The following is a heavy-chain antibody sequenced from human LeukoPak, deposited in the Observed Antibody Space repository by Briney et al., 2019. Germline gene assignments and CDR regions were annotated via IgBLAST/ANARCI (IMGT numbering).Heavy chain of an antibody. J-gene: IGHJ4*02. Sequence: SQTLSLTCAISGDSVSSNSAAWNWIRQSPSRGLEWLGRTYHRSKWYNDYAVSVKSRITINPDTSKNQFSLQLNSVTPEDTAVYYCARARYYDFWSGYYLFDYWGQGTLVTVSS. CDR1: GDSVSSNSAA. D-gene: IGHD3-3*01. CDR2: TYHRSKWYN. CDR3: ARARYYDFWSGYYLFDY. V-gene: IGHV6-1*01.